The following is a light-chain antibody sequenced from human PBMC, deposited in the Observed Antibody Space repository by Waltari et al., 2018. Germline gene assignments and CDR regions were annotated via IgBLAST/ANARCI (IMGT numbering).Light chain of an antibody. CDR1: KIGSKG. Sequence: SYVLTQPPSVSVAPGQTARISCGGNKIGSKGVHWYRQKPGQAPVLVGYDNSDRPSGIPGRLSGSNSGKTATRTIKRVEAGDEADYYCQFWDTSSDHLWVFGGGTKLTVL. V-gene: IGLV3-21*02. CDR3: QFWDTSSDHLWV. CDR2: DNS. J-gene: IGLJ3*02.